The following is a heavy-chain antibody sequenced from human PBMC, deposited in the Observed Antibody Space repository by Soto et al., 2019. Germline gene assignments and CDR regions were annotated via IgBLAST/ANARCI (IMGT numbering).Heavy chain of an antibody. CDR3: AKDRGYCSGGSCYFFDY. CDR2: ISYDGSNK. Sequence: QVQLVESGGGVVQPGRSLRLSCAASGFTFSSYGMHWVRQAPGKGLEWVAVISYDGSNKYYADSVKGRFTISRDNSKNTLYLPMNSLRAEDTAVYYSAKDRGYCSGGSCYFFDYWGQGTLVTVSS. D-gene: IGHD2-15*01. CDR1: GFTFSSYG. J-gene: IGHJ4*02. V-gene: IGHV3-30*18.